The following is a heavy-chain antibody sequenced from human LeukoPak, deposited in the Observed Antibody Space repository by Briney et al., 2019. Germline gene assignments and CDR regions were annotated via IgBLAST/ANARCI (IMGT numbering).Heavy chain of an antibody. J-gene: IGHJ4*02. CDR2: ISSSGSAI. CDR1: GFTFSDYE. D-gene: IGHD4-17*01. Sequence: GGSLRLSCAASGFTFSDYEMNWVRQAPGKGLEWVSYISSSGSAIYYADSVKGRFTISRDNAKNSLYLQMNSLRAEDTAVYFCARDPFSYGSSAFDYWGQGTLVTVSS. V-gene: IGHV3-48*03. CDR3: ARDPFSYGSSAFDY.